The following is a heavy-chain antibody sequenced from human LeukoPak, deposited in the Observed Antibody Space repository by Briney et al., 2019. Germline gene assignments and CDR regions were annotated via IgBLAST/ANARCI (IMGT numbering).Heavy chain of an antibody. V-gene: IGHV4-59*01. J-gene: IGHJ3*02. CDR3: VRDRRESSKPNDAFDI. Sequence: PSETLSLTCSVSGGFINSYYRSWIRQSPGKGLEWIGYIYYTGATYYNPSLGSRVTISIDTSKRQLSLELRSVTAADSAVYFCVRDRRESSKPNDAFDIWGQGTMVTVSA. CDR1: GGFINSYY. CDR2: IYYTGAT. D-gene: IGHD4-11*01.